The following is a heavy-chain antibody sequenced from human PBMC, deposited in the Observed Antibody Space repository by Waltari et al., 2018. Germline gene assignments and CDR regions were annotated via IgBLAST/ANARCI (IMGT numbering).Heavy chain of an antibody. Sequence: EVQLLESGGGLVQPGGSLRLSCAASGFTFSSYAMSWVRQAPGKGLEWVSAISGSGGRTYYADSVKGRFTISRYNSKNTLYLQMNSLRAEDTAVYYCAKDRAAGLDFWSGVLDYWGQGTLVTVSS. J-gene: IGHJ4*02. D-gene: IGHD3-3*01. V-gene: IGHV3-23*01. CDR2: ISGSGGRT. CDR1: GFTFSSYA. CDR3: AKDRAAGLDFWSGVLDY.